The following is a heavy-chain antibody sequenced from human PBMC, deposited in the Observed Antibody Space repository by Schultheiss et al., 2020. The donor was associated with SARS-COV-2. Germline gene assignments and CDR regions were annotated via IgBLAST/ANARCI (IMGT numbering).Heavy chain of an antibody. D-gene: IGHD3-16*01. Sequence: SQTLSLTCVVSGDSVSTVTAAWNWIRQSPSRGLEWLGRTYHRSKWYNEYAMSVKSRIIINPDTSKNQFSLQLNSVTPEDTAVYYCARMIGYVDVWGKGTTVTVSS. V-gene: IGHV6-1*01. CDR1: GDSVSTVTAA. CDR3: ARMIGYVDV. CDR2: TYHRSKWYN. J-gene: IGHJ6*03.